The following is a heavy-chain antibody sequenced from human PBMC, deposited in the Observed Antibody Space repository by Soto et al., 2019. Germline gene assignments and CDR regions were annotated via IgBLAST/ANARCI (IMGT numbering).Heavy chain of an antibody. V-gene: IGHV6-1*01. CDR3: ESFQLGSDRYALEHFEH. CDR2: TYYRSKRYN. CDR1: GDSVSSNSAA. D-gene: IGHD1-26*01. Sequence: SQTLSLPCAISGDSVSSNSAAWNWIRQSPSRGLEWLGRTYYRSKRYNDYAISVKSRITINPDTSKNQFSLQLNSLIPEDTAVYYRESFQLGSDRYALEHFEHWGEGTLISVSS. J-gene: IGHJ1*01.